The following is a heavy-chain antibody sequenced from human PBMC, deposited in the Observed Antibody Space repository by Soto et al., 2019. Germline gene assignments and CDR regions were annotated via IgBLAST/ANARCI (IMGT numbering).Heavy chain of an antibody. D-gene: IGHD4-17*01. CDR3: ARVAVYYGMDV. CDR1: GGSFSGYY. J-gene: IGHJ6*02. CDR2: INHSGCT. V-gene: IGHV4-34*01. Sequence: PSETLSLTCAVYGGSFSGYYWSWIRQPPGKGLEWIGEINHSGCTNYNPSLKSRVTISVDTSKNQFSLKLSSVTAADTAVYYCARVAVYYGMDVWGQGTTVTVSS.